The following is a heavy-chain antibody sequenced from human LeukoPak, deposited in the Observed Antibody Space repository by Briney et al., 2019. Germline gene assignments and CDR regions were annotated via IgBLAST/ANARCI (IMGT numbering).Heavy chain of an antibody. CDR3: ARFVPGAPITMVRGVRVPKPYYFDY. CDR2: ISAYNGNT. Sequence: ASVKVSCKASGYTFTSYGISWVRQAPGQGLEWMGWISAYNGNTNYAQKLQGRVTMTTDTSTSTAYMELRSLRSDDTAVYYCARFVPGAPITMVRGVRVPKPYYFDYWGQGTLVTVSS. J-gene: IGHJ4*02. V-gene: IGHV1-18*01. CDR1: GYTFTSYG. D-gene: IGHD3-10*01.